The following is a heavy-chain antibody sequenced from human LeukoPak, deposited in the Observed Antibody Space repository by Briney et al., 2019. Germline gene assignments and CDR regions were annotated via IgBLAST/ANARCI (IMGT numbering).Heavy chain of an antibody. J-gene: IGHJ1*01. D-gene: IGHD3-3*01. CDR2: IKSKTDGGTT. CDR3: TTVPITIFVGD. Sequence: GGSLRLSCAASGFTFSSYAMSWVRQAPGKGLEWVGRIKSKTDGGTTDYAAPVKGRFTISRDDSKNTLFLQMNSLKIEDTAVYHCTTVPITIFVGDWGQGTLVTVSS. CDR1: GFTFSSYA. V-gene: IGHV3-15*01.